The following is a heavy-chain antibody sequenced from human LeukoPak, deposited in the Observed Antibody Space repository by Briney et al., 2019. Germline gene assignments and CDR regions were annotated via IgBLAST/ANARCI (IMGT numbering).Heavy chain of an antibody. D-gene: IGHD6-13*01. CDR2: IRYDGNPK. V-gene: IGHV3-30*02. CDR1: GFSFSSFG. J-gene: IGHJ4*02. CDR3: ARGGSSSWDYFDY. Sequence: GGSLRLSCAASGFSFSSFGIHWVRQAPGKGLEWVAFIRYDGNPKYYADSVKGRFSISRDNSKNTLYLQMNSLRVEDTAVYYCARGGSSSWDYFDYWGQGTLVTVSS.